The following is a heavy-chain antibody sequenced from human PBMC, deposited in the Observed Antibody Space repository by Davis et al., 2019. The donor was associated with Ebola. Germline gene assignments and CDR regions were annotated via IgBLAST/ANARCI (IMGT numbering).Heavy chain of an antibody. Sequence: SETLSLTCAVYGGSFSGYYWSWIRQPPGKGLEWIGEINHSGSTNYNPSLKSRVTISVDTSKNQFSLKLSSVTAADTAVYYCAREGVGYCSSTSCYYYYGMDVWGQGTTVTVSS. CDR3: AREGVGYCSSTSCYYYYGMDV. V-gene: IGHV4-34*01. CDR1: GGSFSGYY. J-gene: IGHJ6*02. CDR2: INHSGST. D-gene: IGHD2-2*01.